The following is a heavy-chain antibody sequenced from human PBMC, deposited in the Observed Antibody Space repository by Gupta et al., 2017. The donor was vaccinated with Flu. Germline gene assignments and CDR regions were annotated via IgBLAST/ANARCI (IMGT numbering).Heavy chain of an antibody. Sequence: QVQLVQSGAEVKKPGASVKVSCKASGYTFTSYGISWVRQAPGQGLEWMGWISTYNGNPKSAQKLQGRVTMTTDTSTSTAYMELRSLRSDDTAVYYCARDQADYGDYVRPFDYWGQGTLVTVSS. CDR2: ISTYNGNP. D-gene: IGHD4-17*01. J-gene: IGHJ4*02. V-gene: IGHV1-18*01. CDR3: ARDQADYGDYVRPFDY. CDR1: GYTFTSYG.